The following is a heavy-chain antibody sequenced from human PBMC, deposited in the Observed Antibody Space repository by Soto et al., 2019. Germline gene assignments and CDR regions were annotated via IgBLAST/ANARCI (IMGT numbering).Heavy chain of an antibody. CDR3: ARAPENPSILGVALPYFFDY. V-gene: IGHV4-31*03. J-gene: IGHJ4*02. Sequence: SEMLSLTCTVSGGSISSGTSHWSWIRQRPGKGLEWIGYIFYSGSFYYTPSLRGRVMILADTSKNQFTLRLSSVTAADTAVYYCARAPENPSILGVALPYFFDYWGQGALVTVSS. CDR2: IFYSGSF. D-gene: IGHD3-3*01. CDR1: GGSISSGTSH.